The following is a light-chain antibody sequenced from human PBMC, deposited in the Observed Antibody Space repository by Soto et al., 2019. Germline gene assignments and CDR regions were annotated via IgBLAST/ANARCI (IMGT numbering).Light chain of an antibody. CDR2: DVS. CDR1: SSDVGGYNY. Sequence: SALTQPRSVSGSPGQPVTISCTGTSSDVGGYNYVSWYQQHPGKAPKLMIFDVSKRPSGVPDRFSGSKSGNTASLTISGLQAEGEADYYCCSYAGSYTFEFGGGTKVTVL. CDR3: CSYAGSYTFE. V-gene: IGLV2-11*01. J-gene: IGLJ2*01.